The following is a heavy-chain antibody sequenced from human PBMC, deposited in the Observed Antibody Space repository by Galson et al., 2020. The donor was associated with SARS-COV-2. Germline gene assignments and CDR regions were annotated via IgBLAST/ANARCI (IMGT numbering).Heavy chain of an antibody. CDR2: ISSTGGAT. Sequence: QAGGSLRLSCSASGFTFSNYGFHWVRQAPGKGLEHVAAISSTGGATHYAESVTGRFTISRDNSGNTVYLQTSSLRADDTAVYYCVRTTLKLTRAALHPPDYWGQGTLVTVSS. CDR3: VRTTLKLTRAALHPPDY. CDR1: GFTFSNYG. V-gene: IGHV3-64D*06. D-gene: IGHD3-3*02. J-gene: IGHJ4*01.